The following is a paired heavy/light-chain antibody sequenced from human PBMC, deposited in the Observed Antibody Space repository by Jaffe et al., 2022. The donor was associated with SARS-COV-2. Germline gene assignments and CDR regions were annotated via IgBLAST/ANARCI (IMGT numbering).Heavy chain of an antibody. D-gene: IGHD6-13*01. CDR2: IWYDGGTK. Sequence: QVQLVESGGGVVQPGGSLRLSCAASGFIFSKNGMHWVRQAPGKGLEWVSVIWYDGGTKYYADSVKGRFTISRDNSRNTLDLQMDSLRVEDTAVYYCARWGIGPNGGSDYWGQGTLVTVSS. J-gene: IGHJ4*02. CDR3: ARWGIGPNGGSDY. V-gene: IGHV3-33*01. CDR1: GFIFSKNG.
Light chain of an antibody. V-gene: IGKV1-27*01. CDR1: QGISNY. Sequence: DIQMTQSPSSLSASVGDRVTITCRASQGISNYLAWYQQKPGKVPNLLIYAASTLQSGVPSRFSGSGSGTDFTLTINSLQPEDVATYYCQKYNSPLFTFGPGTKVDIK. J-gene: IGKJ3*01. CDR3: QKYNSPLFT. CDR2: AAS.